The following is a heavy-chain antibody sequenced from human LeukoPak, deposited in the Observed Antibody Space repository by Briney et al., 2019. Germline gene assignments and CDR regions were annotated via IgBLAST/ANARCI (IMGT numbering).Heavy chain of an antibody. CDR2: IKQDGSEK. CDR1: GFTFSSYW. CDR3: ASVDRALAAAGTMAPYYYYYMDV. J-gene: IGHJ6*03. V-gene: IGHV3-7*01. Sequence: GGSLRLSCAASGFTFSSYWMSWVRQAPGKGLEWVANIKQDGSEKYYVDSVKGRFTISRDNAKNSLYLQMNSLRAEDTAVYYCASVDRALAAAGTMAPYYYYYMDVWGKGTTVTVYS. D-gene: IGHD6-13*01.